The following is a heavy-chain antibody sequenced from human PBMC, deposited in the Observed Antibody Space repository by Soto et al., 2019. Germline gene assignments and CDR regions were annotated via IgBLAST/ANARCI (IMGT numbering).Heavy chain of an antibody. CDR2: IYYNESP. CDR3: ASFAGDFGDWAFAS. V-gene: IGHV4-30-4*01. D-gene: IGHD4-17*01. Sequence: QVQLQESGPRLVKPSQTLYLTCTVSGGSLSSGDYYWSWFRQPPGKGLEWIGYIYYNESPYYNPSLKPRVTISAVPSKNLFSLKVTSVTAADTAVYYCASFAGDFGDWAFASWGQGTLVTVTS. J-gene: IGHJ4*02. CDR1: GGSLSSGDYY.